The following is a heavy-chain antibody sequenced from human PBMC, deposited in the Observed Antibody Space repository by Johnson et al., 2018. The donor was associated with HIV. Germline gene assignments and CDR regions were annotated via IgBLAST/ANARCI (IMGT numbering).Heavy chain of an antibody. D-gene: IGHD3-22*01. Sequence: QVQLVESGGGLVKPGGSLRLSCAASGLTFSDYDMSWIRQAPGKGLEWVSYISSSGSTIYYADSVEGRFTISRDNSKNTLYLQMNSRGAEDTAVYYCARDRGQWLLGMSDAFDIWGQGTMVTVSS. V-gene: IGHV3-11*04. CDR3: ARDRGQWLLGMSDAFDI. CDR1: GLTFSDYD. CDR2: ISSSGSTI. J-gene: IGHJ3*02.